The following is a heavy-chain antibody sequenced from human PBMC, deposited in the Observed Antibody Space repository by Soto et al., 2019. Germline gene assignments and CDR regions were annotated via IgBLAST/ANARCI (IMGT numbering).Heavy chain of an antibody. V-gene: IGHV5-51*01. Sequence: PGECLKSSGKGSGYSFTTTWIGWVRQMPGKGLEWMGVIYPGDSDTRYSPSFQGQVAISADKSINTAYLQWSSLKASDTAMYYCARHSGVAEDGTDWGQGTLVTVSS. CDR3: ARHSGVAEDGTD. CDR2: IYPGDSDT. CDR1: GYSFTTTW. D-gene: IGHD6-13*01. J-gene: IGHJ1*01.